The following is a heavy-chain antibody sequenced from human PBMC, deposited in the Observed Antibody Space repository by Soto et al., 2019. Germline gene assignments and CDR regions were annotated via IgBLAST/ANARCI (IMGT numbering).Heavy chain of an antibody. CDR1: GFTFSIYW. CDR3: ARGKSSSRAFGY. V-gene: IGHV3-7*03. J-gene: IGHJ4*02. Sequence: GSLRLSCAASGFTFSIYWMSWVRQAPGKGLEWVANIKQDGSEKYYVDSVKGRFTISRDNAKNSLYLQMNSLRAEDTAVYYCARGKSSSRAFGYWGQGTLVTVSS. D-gene: IGHD6-6*01. CDR2: IKQDGSEK.